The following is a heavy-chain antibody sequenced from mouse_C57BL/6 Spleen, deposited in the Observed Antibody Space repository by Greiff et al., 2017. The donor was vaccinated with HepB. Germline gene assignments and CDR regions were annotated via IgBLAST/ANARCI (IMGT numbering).Heavy chain of an antibody. CDR3: ARTAMVGYPPHYAMGY. V-gene: IGHV5-6*02. CDR1: GFTFSSYG. CDR2: ISSGGSYT. J-gene: IGHJ4*01. D-gene: IGHD1-1*02. Sequence: DVMLVESGGDLVKPGGSLKLSCAASGFTFSSYGMSWVRQTPDKRLEWVATISSGGSYTYYPDSVKGRFTISRDNAKNTLYLQMSSLKSEDTAMYYCARTAMVGYPPHYAMGYWGQGTSVTVSS.